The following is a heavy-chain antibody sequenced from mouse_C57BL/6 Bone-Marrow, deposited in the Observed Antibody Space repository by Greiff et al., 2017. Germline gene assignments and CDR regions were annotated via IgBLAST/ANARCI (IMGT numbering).Heavy chain of an antibody. CDR2: IDPSDSYT. V-gene: IGHV1-59*01. J-gene: IGHJ2*01. D-gene: IGHD2-1*01. CDR3: ARERNGNFLYYFDY. Sequence: QVQLQQPGAELVRPGTSVKLSCKASGYTFTSYWMHWVKQRPGQGLEWIGVIDPSDSYTNYNQKFKGKATLTVEPSSSTAYMQLSSLTSEDSAVYYCARERNGNFLYYFDYWGQGTTLTVSS. CDR1: GYTFTSYW.